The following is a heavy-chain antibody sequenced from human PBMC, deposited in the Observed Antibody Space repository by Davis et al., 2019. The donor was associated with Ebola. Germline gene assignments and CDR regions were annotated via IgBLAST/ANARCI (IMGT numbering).Heavy chain of an antibody. V-gene: IGHV1-69*13. CDR3: ARVRGYCSSSSCTAYGMDV. CDR1: GGTFSSYS. Sequence: SSVTVSCKAPGGTFSSYSIIWVRPAPGQGLEWMGGFVPVFGAANYAQMFQGRVTITADESTSTTHMELSSLRSENTAVYYCARVRGYCSSSSCTAYGMDVWGQGTTVTVSS. J-gene: IGHJ6*02. D-gene: IGHD2-2*01. CDR2: FVPVFGAA.